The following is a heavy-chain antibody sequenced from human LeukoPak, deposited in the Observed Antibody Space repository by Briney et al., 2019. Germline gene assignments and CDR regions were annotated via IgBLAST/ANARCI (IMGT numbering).Heavy chain of an antibody. CDR1: GFTFSSYA. Sequence: GGSLRLSCVVSGFTFSSYAMSWVRQAPGKGLEWVSGISGSGGSTDYADSVKGRFTISRDNSQDTLYLQMSSLRAEDTAVYYCAKGAYGSGWSYFDYWGQETLVTVSS. J-gene: IGHJ4*02. D-gene: IGHD6-19*01. CDR2: ISGSGGST. V-gene: IGHV3-23*01. CDR3: AKGAYGSGWSYFDY.